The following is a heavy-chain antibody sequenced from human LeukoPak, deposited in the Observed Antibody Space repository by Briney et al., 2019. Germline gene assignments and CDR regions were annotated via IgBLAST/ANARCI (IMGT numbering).Heavy chain of an antibody. CDR1: GFTVSSNY. V-gene: IGHV3-53*01. Sequence: PGGSLRLSCAASGFTVSSNYMSWVRQAPGKGLEWVSVIYSGGSTYYADSVKGRFTISRDNSKNTLYLQMNSLRAEDTAAYYCARDIYDSSGYYVDYWGQGTLVTVSS. D-gene: IGHD3-22*01. CDR3: ARDIYDSSGYYVDY. J-gene: IGHJ4*02. CDR2: IYSGGST.